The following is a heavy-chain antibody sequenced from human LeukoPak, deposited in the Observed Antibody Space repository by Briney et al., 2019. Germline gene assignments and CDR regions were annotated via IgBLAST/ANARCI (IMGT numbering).Heavy chain of an antibody. D-gene: IGHD5-12*01. J-gene: IGHJ5*02. V-gene: IGHV3-23*01. CDR3: AKDIGGYDGNWFDP. CDR1: GFTFRSYA. Sequence: GGSLRLSCAASGFTFRSYAMNWVRQAPGKGLEWVSGISGSGGSTYYAGSVKGRFTISRDNSKNTLYLQMNSLRAQDTAVYYCAKDIGGYDGNWFDPWGQGTLVTVSS. CDR2: ISGSGGST.